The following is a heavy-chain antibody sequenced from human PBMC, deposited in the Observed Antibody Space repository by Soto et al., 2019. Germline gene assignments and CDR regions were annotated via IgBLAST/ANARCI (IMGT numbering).Heavy chain of an antibody. Sequence: QVRLVQSGAEVKKPGASVKVSCKASGYIFTNYYIHWVRQAPGQGLEWMAIINPNGGSTNCAQEFKGRLTLTRDTSTSTVYMDLSSLPSEDTAVYYCARGHYSADKWGQGALVTVSS. V-gene: IGHV1-46*01. CDR3: ARGHYSADK. J-gene: IGHJ4*02. CDR2: INPNGGST. D-gene: IGHD2-21*01. CDR1: GYIFTNYY.